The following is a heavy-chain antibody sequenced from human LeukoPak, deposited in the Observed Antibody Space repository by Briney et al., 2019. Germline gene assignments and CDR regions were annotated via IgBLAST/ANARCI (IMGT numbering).Heavy chain of an antibody. J-gene: IGHJ4*02. CDR1: GFTFSSSS. CDR2: ISGDGGST. Sequence: SGGSLRPSCAASGFTFSSSSMAWFRQAPGKGLEWVSLISGDGGSTYYADSVKGRFTISRDNSKNSLYLQMNSLRTEDTSLYYCAKSRNYGSGSYLDYWGPGTLVTVSS. V-gene: IGHV3-43*02. D-gene: IGHD3-10*01. CDR3: AKSRNYGSGSYLDY.